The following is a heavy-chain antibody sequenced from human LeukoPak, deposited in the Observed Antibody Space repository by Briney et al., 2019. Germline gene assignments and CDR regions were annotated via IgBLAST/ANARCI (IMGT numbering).Heavy chain of an antibody. CDR2: INPNSGGT. CDR3: ARSNRQSLWYYYDSSGRDAFDI. D-gene: IGHD3-22*01. V-gene: IGHV1-2*04. J-gene: IGHJ3*02. Sequence: GSSVKVSCKASGYTFTGYYMHWVRQAPGQGLEWMRWINPNSGGTNYAQKFQGWVTMTRDTSISTAYMELSRLRSDDTAVYYCARSNRQSLWYYYDSSGRDAFDIWGQGTMVTVSS. CDR1: GYTFTGYY.